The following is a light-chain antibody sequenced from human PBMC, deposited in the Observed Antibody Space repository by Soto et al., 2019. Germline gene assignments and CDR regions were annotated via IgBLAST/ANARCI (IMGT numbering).Light chain of an antibody. CDR2: SDD. V-gene: IGLV1-47*02. CDR3: AAWDDSLGVVT. J-gene: IGLJ2*01. Sequence: QSVLTQPPSASGTPGQRVTISCSGSSSNIGTYTVDWYQQVPGTAPKLLIYSDDQRPSGVPDRFSGSRSGTSASLAISGLRSHDEADYYCAAWDDSLGVVTFGGGTKVTVL. CDR1: SSNIGTYT.